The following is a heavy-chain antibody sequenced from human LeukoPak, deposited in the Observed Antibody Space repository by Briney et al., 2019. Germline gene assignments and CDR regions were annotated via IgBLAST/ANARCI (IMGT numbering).Heavy chain of an antibody. CDR1: GGSISSYY. Sequence: SETLSLTCTVSGGSISSYYWRWIRQPPGKGLEWIGYIYYSGSTNYNPSLKSRVTISVDTSKNQFSLKLSSVTAADTAVYYCAREMTIEYGMDVWGQGTTVTVSS. D-gene: IGHD3-3*01. CDR2: IYYSGST. J-gene: IGHJ6*02. V-gene: IGHV4-59*01. CDR3: AREMTIEYGMDV.